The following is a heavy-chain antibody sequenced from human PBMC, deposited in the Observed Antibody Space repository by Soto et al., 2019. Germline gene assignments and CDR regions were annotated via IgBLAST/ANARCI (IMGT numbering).Heavy chain of an antibody. CDR3: AKAYSDFWSGYAA. CDR2: ISGSGGST. J-gene: IGHJ5*02. Sequence: EVQLLESGGGLAQPGGSLRLSCAASGFTFSSYAMSWVRQAPGKGLEWVSAISGSGGSTYYADSVKGRFTISRDNSKSTRYLQMNSLRAEDTAVYYCAKAYSDFWSGYAAWGQGTLVTVSS. CDR1: GFTFSSYA. D-gene: IGHD3-3*01. V-gene: IGHV3-23*01.